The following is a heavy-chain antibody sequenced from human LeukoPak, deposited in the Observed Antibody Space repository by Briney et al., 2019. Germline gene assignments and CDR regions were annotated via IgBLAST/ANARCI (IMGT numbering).Heavy chain of an antibody. D-gene: IGHD6-13*01. V-gene: IGHV3-15*01. CDR2: IKSKTDGGTT. CDR1: GFTFSNAW. CDR3: ARDPGGAAAGTFDY. J-gene: IGHJ4*02. Sequence: PGGSLRLSCAASGFTFSNAWMSWVRQAPGKGLEWVGRIKSKTDGGTTDYAAPVKGRFTISRENAKNSLYLQMNSLRAGDTAVYYCARDPGGAAAGTFDYWGQGTLVTVSS.